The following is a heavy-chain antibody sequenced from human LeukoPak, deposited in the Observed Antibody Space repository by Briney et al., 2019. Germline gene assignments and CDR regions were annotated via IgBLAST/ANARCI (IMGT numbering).Heavy chain of an antibody. CDR2: IIPIFGTA. V-gene: IGHV1-69*13. CDR3: ARDSGSYYWFDP. J-gene: IGHJ5*02. D-gene: IGHD1-26*01. Sequence: SVKVFCKASGGTFNSYAISWVRQAPGQGLEWMGGIIPIFGTANYAQKFQGRVTITADESTSTAYMELSSLRSEDTAVYYCARDSGSYYWFDPWGQGTLVTVSS. CDR1: GGTFNSYA.